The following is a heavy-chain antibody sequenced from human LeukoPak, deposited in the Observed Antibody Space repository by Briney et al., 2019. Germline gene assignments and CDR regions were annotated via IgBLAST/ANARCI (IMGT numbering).Heavy chain of an antibody. Sequence: SETLSLTCAVSGVSISSTEWWIWVRQSPGQLLEWIGEIHRDGRTRYSPSLTSRVSMSIDYSKNQFSLKVSSVTAADTAIYYCGKTDIWFNPIDYWGPGSLVIVSS. CDR2: IHRDGRT. CDR1: GVSISSTEW. D-gene: IGHD3-9*01. J-gene: IGHJ4*02. CDR3: GKTDIWFNPIDY. V-gene: IGHV4-4*02.